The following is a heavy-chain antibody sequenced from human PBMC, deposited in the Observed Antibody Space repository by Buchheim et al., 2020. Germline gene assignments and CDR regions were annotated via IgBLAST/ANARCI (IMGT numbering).Heavy chain of an antibody. CDR3: ARLRRVRYYDSSGYLDY. V-gene: IGHV4-39*01. Sequence: QLQLQESGPGLVKPSETLSLTCTVSGGSISSSSYYWGWIRQPPGKGLEWIGSIYYSGSTYYTPSLKSRVTISVDTSKNQFSLKLSSVTAADTAVYYCARLRRVRYYDSSGYLDYWGQGTL. CDR2: IYYSGST. CDR1: GGSISSSSYY. J-gene: IGHJ4*02. D-gene: IGHD3-22*01.